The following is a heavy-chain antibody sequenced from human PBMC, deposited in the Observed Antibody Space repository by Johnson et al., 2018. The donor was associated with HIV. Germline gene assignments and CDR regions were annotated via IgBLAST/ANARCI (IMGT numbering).Heavy chain of an antibody. V-gene: IGHV3-20*04. CDR1: GFIFDDYG. D-gene: IGHD1-26*01. J-gene: IGHJ3*01. CDR3: ARRDSGSLSFDL. Sequence: VQLVESGGGVLRPGASLRLSCEGFGFIFDDYGLNWVRQGPGKGLEWVSVINWNGGNTGYADSVKGRCTISRDNDKSSVYMQMNNLRAEDTAFYYCARRDSGSLSFDLWGQGTMVTVSS. CDR2: INWNGGNT.